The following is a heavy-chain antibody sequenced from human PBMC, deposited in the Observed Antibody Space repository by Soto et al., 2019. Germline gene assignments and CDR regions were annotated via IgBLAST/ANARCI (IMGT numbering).Heavy chain of an antibody. D-gene: IGHD3-22*01. V-gene: IGHV3-23*01. CDR3: AKDYYYDSSGYSEPCDAFGI. Sequence: PWGSLSLSCAASGFPFSSYAVTWVRQAPGKGLEWVSAITVSVYSTYYADSVKGRFTISRDNYKNTLYLQMNSLRAEDTAVYYCAKDYYYDSSGYSEPCDAFGIWGPVKTVTVS. J-gene: IGHJ3*02. CDR2: ITVSVYST. CDR1: GFPFSSYA.